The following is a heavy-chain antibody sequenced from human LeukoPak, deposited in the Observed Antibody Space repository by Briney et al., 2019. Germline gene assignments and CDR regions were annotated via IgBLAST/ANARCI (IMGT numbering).Heavy chain of an antibody. V-gene: IGHV1-8*01. D-gene: IGHD3-9*01. J-gene: IGHJ6*02. Sequence: GASVKVSCKASGYTFTSYDINWVRQGTGQGLGWMGWMNPNSANTGYAQKFQGRITMTRNISISTAYMELTSLRSEDTAVYYWARRATKTLTGYYKGMDVWGQGTTVTVSS. CDR1: GYTFTSYD. CDR2: MNPNSANT. CDR3: ARRATKTLTGYYKGMDV.